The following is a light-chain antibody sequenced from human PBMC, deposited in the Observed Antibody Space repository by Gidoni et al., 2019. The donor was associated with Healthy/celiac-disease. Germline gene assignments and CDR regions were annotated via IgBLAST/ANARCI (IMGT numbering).Light chain of an antibody. V-gene: IGKV3-15*01. CDR3: QQNNNWPRT. CDR2: GAS. J-gene: IGKJ1*01. CDR1: QSVSSN. Sequence: DIVMTQSPATLSVSPGERATLSCRASQSVSSNLAWYQQKPGQAPRLLIYGASTRATGIPARCSGSGSGTEFTLTISSLQSEDFAVYYCQQNNNWPRTFGQGTKVEIK.